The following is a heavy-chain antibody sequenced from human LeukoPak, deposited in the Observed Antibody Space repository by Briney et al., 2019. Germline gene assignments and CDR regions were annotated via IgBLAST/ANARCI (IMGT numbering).Heavy chain of an antibody. CDR2: IQQDGSEK. CDR3: ARDRGFSYGIDF. D-gene: IGHD5-18*01. CDR1: GITFSGYS. Sequence: GGSLRLSCVVSGITFSGYSMIWVRQAPGKGLEWVANIQQDGSEKYYVDSVKGRFTISRDNAKKSLFLQVSSLRGEDTAVYYCARDRGFSYGIDFWGQGTLVTVSS. J-gene: IGHJ4*02. V-gene: IGHV3-7*04.